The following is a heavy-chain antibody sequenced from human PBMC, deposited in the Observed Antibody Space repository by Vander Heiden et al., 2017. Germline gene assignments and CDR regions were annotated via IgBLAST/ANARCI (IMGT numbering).Heavy chain of an antibody. CDR3: AKDRFIAVAVYLDY. V-gene: IGHV3-23*01. J-gene: IGHJ4*02. CDR2: ISGSGGST. Sequence: EVQLLESGGGLVQPGGSLRLPCAASGFTFSSYAMSWVRQAPGKGLEWVSAISGSGGSTYYADSVKGRFTISRDNSKNTLYLQMNSLRAEDTAVYYCAKDRFIAVAVYLDYWGQGTLVTVSS. CDR1: GFTFSSYA. D-gene: IGHD6-19*01.